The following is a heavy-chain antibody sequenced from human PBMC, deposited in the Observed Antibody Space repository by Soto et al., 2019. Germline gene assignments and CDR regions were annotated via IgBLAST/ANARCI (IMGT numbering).Heavy chain of an antibody. Sequence: PGASLKISCKGSGYSFPIYWIGWVRQVPGKGLEWMGIIYPGDSDTRYSPSFQGQVTISVDKSISTAYLQWSSLKASDTAMYYCARSYCSSSSCYQGFWFDPWGQGTLVTVSS. D-gene: IGHD2-2*01. J-gene: IGHJ5*02. V-gene: IGHV5-51*01. CDR3: ARSYCSSSSCYQGFWFDP. CDR2: IYPGDSDT. CDR1: GYSFPIYW.